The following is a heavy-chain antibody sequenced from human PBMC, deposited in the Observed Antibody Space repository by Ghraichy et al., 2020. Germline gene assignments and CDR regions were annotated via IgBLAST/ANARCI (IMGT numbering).Heavy chain of an antibody. CDR2: FDPEDGET. D-gene: IGHD5-18*01. J-gene: IGHJ5*02. V-gene: IGHV1-24*01. CDR1: GYTLTELS. CDR3: ATFPRIQLWRNWFDP. Sequence: ASVKVSCKVSGYTLTELSMHWVRQAPGKGLEWMGGFDPEDGETIYAQKFQGRVTMTEDTSTDTAYMELSSLRSEDTAVYYCATFPRIQLWRNWFDPWGQGTLVTVSS.